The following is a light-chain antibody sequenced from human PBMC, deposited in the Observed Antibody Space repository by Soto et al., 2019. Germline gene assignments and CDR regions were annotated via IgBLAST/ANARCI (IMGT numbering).Light chain of an antibody. Sequence: DIVLTQSPGTLSLSPGERATLSCRASQSVSNNYLAWYQQKPGQAPRLLIYDASRRATGIPDRFSGSGSGTDFTLTICRLEPEDFALYHCQQYGSSPLTFGGGTKVDIK. CDR1: QSVSNNY. CDR2: DAS. V-gene: IGKV3-20*01. CDR3: QQYGSSPLT. J-gene: IGKJ4*01.